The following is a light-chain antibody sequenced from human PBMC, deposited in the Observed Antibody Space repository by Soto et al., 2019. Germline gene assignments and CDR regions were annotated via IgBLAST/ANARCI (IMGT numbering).Light chain of an antibody. V-gene: IGKV1-5*03. CDR1: QNIYPW. CDR2: EAS. Sequence: DIQMTQSPSTLSASVGDRVTITCRASQNIYPWLAWFQQKPGRAPKLLIYEASRLESGVPSRFSGSGSGTEFTLTITSLQPDDFATYYCLHYNTTSRTFGQGTKVEIK. CDR3: LHYNTTSRT. J-gene: IGKJ1*01.